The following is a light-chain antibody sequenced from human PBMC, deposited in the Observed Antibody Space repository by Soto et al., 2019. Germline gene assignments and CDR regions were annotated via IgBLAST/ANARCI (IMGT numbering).Light chain of an antibody. CDR1: SSNIGAGYD. CDR3: HSYDSSLSGSV. CDR2: GNS. J-gene: IGLJ2*01. V-gene: IGLV1-40*01. Sequence: QSVLTQPPSVSGAPGQRVTISCTGSSSNIGAGYDVHWYQHLPGTAPKLLIYGNSNRPSGVPDRFSGSKSGTSASLAITGLQAEAEADYYCHSYDSSLSGSVFGGGTKLTVL.